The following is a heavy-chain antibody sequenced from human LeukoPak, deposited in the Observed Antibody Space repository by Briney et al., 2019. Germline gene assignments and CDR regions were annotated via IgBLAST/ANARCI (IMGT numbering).Heavy chain of an antibody. D-gene: IGHD3-3*01. V-gene: IGHV3-7*03. Sequence: PGGSLRLSCVASGFTFGKYWMSWVRQAPGKGLERVANIKLDGSEKNYVDSVKGRFTISRDNTKNSLYLQMNSLRAEDTAVFYCARDQHDTWSRRGNFDSWGQGTLVIVSS. J-gene: IGHJ4*02. CDR1: GFTFGKYW. CDR3: ARDQHDTWSRRGNFDS. CDR2: IKLDGSEK.